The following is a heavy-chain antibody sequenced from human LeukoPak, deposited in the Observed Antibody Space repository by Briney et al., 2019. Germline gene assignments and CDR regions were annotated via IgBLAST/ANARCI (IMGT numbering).Heavy chain of an antibody. CDR2: IYYSGST. Sequence: SQTLSLTCTVSGGSISSGPYYWSWIRQPPGKGLEWIGYIYYSGSTNYNPSLKSRVTISVDTSKNQFSLKLSSVTAADTAVYYCAREVRNVYDYWGQGTLVTVSS. D-gene: IGHD3-10*01. J-gene: IGHJ4*02. CDR1: GGSISSGPYY. CDR3: AREVRNVYDY. V-gene: IGHV4-61*01.